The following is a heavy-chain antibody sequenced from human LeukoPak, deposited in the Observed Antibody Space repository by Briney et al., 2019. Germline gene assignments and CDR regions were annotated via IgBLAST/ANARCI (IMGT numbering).Heavy chain of an antibody. V-gene: IGHV1-18*01. Sequence: ASVKVSCKASGYTFTSYGTSWVRQAPGQGLEWMGWISAYNGNTNYAQKLQGRVTMTTDTSTSTAYMELRSLRSDDTAVYYCARYYHYYYYMDVWGTGTTVTVSS. CDR3: ARYYHYYYYMDV. CDR1: GYTFTSYG. CDR2: ISAYNGNT. J-gene: IGHJ6*03.